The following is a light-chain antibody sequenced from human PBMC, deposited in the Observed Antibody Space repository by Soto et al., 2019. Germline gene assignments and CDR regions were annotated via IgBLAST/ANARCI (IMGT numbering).Light chain of an antibody. CDR1: QSISSY. V-gene: IGKV3-11*01. CDR3: QQRSNWPLT. Sequence: DIVLTQSPATLSLSPGERATLSCRASQSISSYLVWFQQKPGQAPRILIYDASTRATGIPARFSGSGSGTDFTLTISSLEPEDFAVYYCQQRSNWPLTFGPGTKVDIK. CDR2: DAS. J-gene: IGKJ3*01.